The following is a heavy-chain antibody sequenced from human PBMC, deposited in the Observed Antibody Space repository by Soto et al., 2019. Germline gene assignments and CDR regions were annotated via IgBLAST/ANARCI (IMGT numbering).Heavy chain of an antibody. J-gene: IGHJ2*01. CDR2: IRSKANSYAT. CDR1: GFTFSGSA. D-gene: IGHD2-21*02. Sequence: PGGSLRLSCAASGFTFSGSAMHWVRQASGKGLEWVGRIRSKANSYATAYAASVKGRFTISRDDSKNTAYLQMNSLKTEDTAVYYCTSPVSVVVTASQPPWYFDLWGRGTLVTVSS. CDR3: TSPVSVVVTASQPPWYFDL. V-gene: IGHV3-73*01.